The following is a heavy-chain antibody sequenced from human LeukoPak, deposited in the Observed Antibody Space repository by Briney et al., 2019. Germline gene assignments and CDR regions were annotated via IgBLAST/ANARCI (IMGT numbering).Heavy chain of an antibody. CDR2: ISGSDYT. CDR3: AKSRNFYYYFMEV. V-gene: IGHV3-23*01. J-gene: IGHJ6*03. CDR1: GFTFSIYS. Sequence: GGSLRLSCAASGFTFSIYSMIWVRQAPGKGLEWVSGISGSDYTDHADSVKGRFTISRDNSKNTLYLQMNSLRAEDTALYYCAKSRNFYYYFMEVSGRGTKVTISS.